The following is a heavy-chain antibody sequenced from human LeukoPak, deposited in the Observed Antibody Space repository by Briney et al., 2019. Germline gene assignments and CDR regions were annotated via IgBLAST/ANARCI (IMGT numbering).Heavy chain of an antibody. J-gene: IGHJ6*03. V-gene: IGHV4-59*01. CDR1: GGSISSYY. CDR3: ARRRGGDYGMYYYYYMDV. Sequence: PSETLSLTRTVSGGSISSYYWSWIRQPPGKGLERIGYIYYSGSTNYNPSLKSRVTISVDTSKNQFSLKLSSVTAADTAVYYCARRRGGDYGMYYYYYMDVWGKGTTVTVSS. CDR2: IYYSGST. D-gene: IGHD4-17*01.